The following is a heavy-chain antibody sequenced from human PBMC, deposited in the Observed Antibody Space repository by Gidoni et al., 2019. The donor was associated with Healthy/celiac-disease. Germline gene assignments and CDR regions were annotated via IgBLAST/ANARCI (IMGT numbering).Heavy chain of an antibody. CDR1: GFTFSSYA. D-gene: IGHD1-26*01. CDR3: ASLISSYSQGIFDY. Sequence: QVQLVESGGGVVQPGRSLRLSCAASGFTFSSYAMHWVRQAPGKGLEWVAVISYDGSNKYYADSVKGRFTISRDNSKNTLYLQMNSLRAEDTAVYYCASLISSYSQGIFDYWGQGTLVTVSS. CDR2: ISYDGSNK. J-gene: IGHJ4*02. V-gene: IGHV3-30-3*01.